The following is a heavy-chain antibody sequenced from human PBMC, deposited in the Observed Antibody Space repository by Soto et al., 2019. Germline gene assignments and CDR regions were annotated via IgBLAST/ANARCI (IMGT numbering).Heavy chain of an antibody. CDR3: ARTAEGYCSGGSCPPYYYYGMDV. CDR2: IYYSGST. V-gene: IGHV4-31*03. Sequence: SETLSLTCTVSGGSICSGGYYWSWIRQHLGKGLEWIGYIYYSGSTYYNPSLKSRVTISVDTSKSQFSLKLSSVTAADTAVYYCARTAEGYCSGGSCPPYYYYGMDVWGQGTTVTVSS. D-gene: IGHD2-15*01. J-gene: IGHJ6*02. CDR1: GGSICSGGYY.